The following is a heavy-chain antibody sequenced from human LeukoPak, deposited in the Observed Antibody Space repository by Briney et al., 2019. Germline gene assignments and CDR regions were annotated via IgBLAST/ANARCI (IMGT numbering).Heavy chain of an antibody. CDR1: GYNFTSYG. V-gene: IGHV1-18*04. CDR3: ARAYSSGWPLPYFDY. Sequence: ASVKVSCKASGYNFTSYGISWVRQAPGQGLEWMGWISAYNGNTNYAQKLQGRVTMTTDTSTSTAYMELRSLRSDDTAVYYCARAYSSGWPLPYFDYWGQGTLVTVSS. CDR2: ISAYNGNT. D-gene: IGHD6-19*01. J-gene: IGHJ4*02.